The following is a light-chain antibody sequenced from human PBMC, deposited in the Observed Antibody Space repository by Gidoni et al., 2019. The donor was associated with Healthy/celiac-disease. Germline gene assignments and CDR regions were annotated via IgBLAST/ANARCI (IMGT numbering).Light chain of an antibody. V-gene: IGLV2-14*01. CDR1: SSDVGGYNS. CDR2: EVS. CDR3: SSYTSSSTLRV. J-gene: IGLJ2*01. Sequence: QSALTQPASVSGSPGQSITISCTGTSSDVGGYNSVSWDQQHPCKAPKLMIYEVSNRPSGVSNRFSGSKSGNTASLTISGLQAEDEADYYCSSYTSSSTLRVFGGGTKLTVL.